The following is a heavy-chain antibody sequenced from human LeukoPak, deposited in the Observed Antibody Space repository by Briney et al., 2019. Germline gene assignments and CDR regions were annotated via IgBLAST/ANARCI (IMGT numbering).Heavy chain of an antibody. D-gene: IGHD2-8*01. J-gene: IGHJ5*02. CDR2: IIPILNIA. Sequence: ASVKVSCKASGYTFTGYYMHWVRQAPGQGLEWMGRIIPILNIANYAQKFQGRVTITADKSTSTAYMDLSSLTSEDTAVYYCARGHNGVCYTWGQGTLVTVSS. CDR3: ARGHNGVCYT. CDR1: GYTFTGYY. V-gene: IGHV1-69*04.